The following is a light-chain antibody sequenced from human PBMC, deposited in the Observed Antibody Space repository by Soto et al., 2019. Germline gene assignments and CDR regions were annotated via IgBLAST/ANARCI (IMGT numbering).Light chain of an antibody. Sequence: EIVLTQSPGTLSLSPGERATLSCRVSQSISTYLAWYQQKPGQAPRLLIYDGSNRATGTPARFSGNGYGTDFTLTVSSLEPEDFAVYYCQQRTDWLWTFGQGTKVQLK. J-gene: IGKJ1*01. CDR1: QSISTY. CDR2: DGS. V-gene: IGKV3-11*01. CDR3: QQRTDWLWT.